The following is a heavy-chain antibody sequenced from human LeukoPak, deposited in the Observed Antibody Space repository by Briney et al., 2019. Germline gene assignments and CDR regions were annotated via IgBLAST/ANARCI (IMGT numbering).Heavy chain of an antibody. J-gene: IGHJ6*03. V-gene: IGHV4-39*01. D-gene: IGHD3-16*01. Sequence: SETLSLTCSVSGGSISNPNKYWGWIRQPPGKGLEWIGGISCSGNTYYNPSLKTPVTISVDTSENQFSLRLSSVTAADTAVYYCARLSYYDYDYHYYYYMDLWGKGTTVTVSS. CDR2: ISCSGNT. CDR1: GGSISNPNKY. CDR3: ARLSYYDYDYHYYYYMDL.